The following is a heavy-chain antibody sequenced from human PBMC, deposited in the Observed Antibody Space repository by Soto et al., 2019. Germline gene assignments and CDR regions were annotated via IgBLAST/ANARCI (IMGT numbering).Heavy chain of an antibody. V-gene: IGHV4-59*01. CDR3: ARTSGSYYGMDV. J-gene: IGHJ6*02. CDR1: GGSISSYY. Sequence: QVQLQESGPGLVKPSETLSLTCTVSGGSISSYYWSWIRQPPGKGLAWIGYIYYSGSTNYNPSLRSRVTISVDTSKNQFSLKLSSVTAADTAVYYCARTSGSYYGMDVWGQGTTVTVSS. D-gene: IGHD3-10*01. CDR2: IYYSGST.